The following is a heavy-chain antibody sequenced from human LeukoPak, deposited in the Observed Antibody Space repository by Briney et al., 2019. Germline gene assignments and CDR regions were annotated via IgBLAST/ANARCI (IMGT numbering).Heavy chain of an antibody. CDR2: INPSGGST. CDR3: ARSHPYYDSSGYYSPRITFGY. CDR1: GYTITNYH. J-gene: IGHJ4*02. Sequence: ASVKVSCKASGYTITNYHMHWVRQAPGQGLEWMGIINPSGGSTSYAQKFQGRVTMTRDTSTSTVYMELSSLRSEDTAVYYCARSHPYYDSSGYYSPRITFGYWGQGTLVTVSS. V-gene: IGHV1-46*01. D-gene: IGHD3-22*01.